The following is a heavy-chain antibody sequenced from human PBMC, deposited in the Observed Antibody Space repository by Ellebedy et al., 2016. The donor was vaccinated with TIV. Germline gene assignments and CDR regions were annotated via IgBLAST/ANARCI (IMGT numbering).Heavy chain of an antibody. CDR2: ISANNGNT. Sequence: ASVKVSXXASGFTFTSFGFSWVRQAPGQGLEWMGWISANNGNTHYAQKLQGRVTMTTDTSTSTAYMELRSLRSDDTSVYYCARDGDIVAGVDGAPFDYWGQGTLVTVSS. J-gene: IGHJ4*02. CDR1: GFTFTSFG. CDR3: ARDGDIVAGVDGAPFDY. D-gene: IGHD2-15*01. V-gene: IGHV1-18*01.